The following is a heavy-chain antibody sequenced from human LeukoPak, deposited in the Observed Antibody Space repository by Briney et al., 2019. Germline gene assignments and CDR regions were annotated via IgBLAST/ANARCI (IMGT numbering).Heavy chain of an antibody. J-gene: IGHJ6*03. CDR1: GFTFSSYG. CDR3: AREGITMVRGEAYYYYYMDV. V-gene: IGHV3-64*01. Sequence: PGGSLRLSCAASGFTFSSYGMHWVRQAPGKGLEYVSAISSNGGSTYYANSVKGRFTISRDNSKNTLYLQMGSLRAEDMAVYYCAREGITMVRGEAYYYYYMDVWGKGTTVTVSS. CDR2: ISSNGGST. D-gene: IGHD3-10*01.